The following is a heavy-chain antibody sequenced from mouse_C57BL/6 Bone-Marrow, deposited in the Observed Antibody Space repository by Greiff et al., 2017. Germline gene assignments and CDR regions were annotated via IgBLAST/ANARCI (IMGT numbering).Heavy chain of an antibody. V-gene: IGHV5-12*01. CDR2: ISNGGGST. Sequence: EVQLQESGGGLVQPGGSLKLSCAASGFTFSDYYMYWVRQTPEKRLEWVAYISNGGGSTYYPNTVKGRFTIARDNARNTLYLQMSRLKSEDTAMYYCTRHRAMGYWGQGTSVTVSA. CDR1: GFTFSDYY. J-gene: IGHJ4*01. CDR3: TRHRAMGY.